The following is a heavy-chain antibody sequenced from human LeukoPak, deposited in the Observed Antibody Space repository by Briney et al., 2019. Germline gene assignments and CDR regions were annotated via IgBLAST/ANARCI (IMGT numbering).Heavy chain of an antibody. V-gene: IGHV3-23*01. Sequence: TSETLSLTCAVSGGSISSGVYSWSWIRQPPGKGLEWVSAISGSGGSTYYADSVKGRFTISREDSKNTLYLQMNILRAEDTAIYSRARVSGNIQIWPQPFGDGMDVWGQGTTVTVSS. J-gene: IGHJ6*02. CDR2: ISGSGGST. CDR1: GGSISSGVYS. D-gene: IGHD3-10*01. CDR3: ARVSGNIQIWPQPFGDGMDV.